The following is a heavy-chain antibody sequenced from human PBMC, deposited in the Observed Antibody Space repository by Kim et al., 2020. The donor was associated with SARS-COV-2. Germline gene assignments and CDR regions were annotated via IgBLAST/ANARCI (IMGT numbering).Heavy chain of an antibody. Sequence: GGSLRLSCAASGFIFSRYAMNWVRQAPGKGLEWVALISYNGDNKYYADSVKGRFTISRDNPKNTLFLQMNNLRAEDTAVYYCARDGGVYDFRRGFDYWGQGTLVTVSS. J-gene: IGHJ4*02. CDR3: ARDGGVYDFRRGFDY. CDR1: GFIFSRYA. D-gene: IGHD3-16*01. V-gene: IGHV3-30-3*01. CDR2: ISYNGDNK.